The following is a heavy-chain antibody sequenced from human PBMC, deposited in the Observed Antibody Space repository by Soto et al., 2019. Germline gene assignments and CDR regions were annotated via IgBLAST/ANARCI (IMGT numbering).Heavy chain of an antibody. V-gene: IGHV3-74*01. J-gene: IGHJ4*02. CDR3: ARGGFSGSGSFIQGDY. D-gene: IGHD3-10*01. Sequence: EVQLVESGGGLVQPGGSLSLSCAASGFTFSSYWMHWVRQAPGKGLVWVSRIKSDGSNINYADSVEGRITNSRDNAQNSPYLAMNRLRAEDTASYYCARGGFSGSGSFIQGDYWGQGTLVTVSS. CDR1: GFTFSSYW. CDR2: IKSDGSNI.